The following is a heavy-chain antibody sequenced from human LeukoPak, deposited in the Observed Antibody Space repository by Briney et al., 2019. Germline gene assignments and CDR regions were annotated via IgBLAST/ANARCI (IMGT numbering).Heavy chain of an antibody. CDR2: ISGSGDST. CDR1: GFTFKSYA. V-gene: IGHV3-23*01. D-gene: IGHD2-8*01. CDR3: AKDFGNCINGVCYGTPFDY. Sequence: GRSLRLSCAASGFTFKSYAMSWVRQAAGKGLEWVSGISGSGDSTYYADSVKGQFTISRDNSKNTLYLQMNSLRAEDTAVYYCAKDFGNCINGVCYGTPFDYWGQGTLVTVSS. J-gene: IGHJ4*02.